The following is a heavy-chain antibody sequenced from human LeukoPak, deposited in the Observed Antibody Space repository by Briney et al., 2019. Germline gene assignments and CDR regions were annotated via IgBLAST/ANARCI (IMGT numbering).Heavy chain of an antibody. V-gene: IGHV1-18*01. CDR2: ISAYNGNT. D-gene: IGHD1-26*01. Sequence: GASVKVSCKASGYTFTSYGISWVRQAPGQGLEWMGWISAYNGNTNYAQKLQGRVTMTTDTSPSTAYMELRSLRSDDTAVYYCARDNSVGDVAWWFDPWGQGTLVTVSS. J-gene: IGHJ5*02. CDR1: GYTFTSYG. CDR3: ARDNSVGDVAWWFDP.